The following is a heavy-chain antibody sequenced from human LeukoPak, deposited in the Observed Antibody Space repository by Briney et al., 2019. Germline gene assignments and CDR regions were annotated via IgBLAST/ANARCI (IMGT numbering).Heavy chain of an antibody. J-gene: IGHJ4*02. D-gene: IGHD1-7*01. CDR2: IYYSGST. CDR1: GGTISSSSYY. Sequence: SETLSLTCTVSGGTISSSSYYWGWIRQPPGKGLEWIGYIYYSGSTNYNPSLKSRVTISVDTSKNQFSLKLSSVTAADTAVYYCATGRNWNYVSLDYWGQGTLVTVSS. CDR3: ATGRNWNYVSLDY. V-gene: IGHV4-61*05.